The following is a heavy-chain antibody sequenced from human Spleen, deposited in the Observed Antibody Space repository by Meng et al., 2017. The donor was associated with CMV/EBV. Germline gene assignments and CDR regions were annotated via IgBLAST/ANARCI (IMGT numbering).Heavy chain of an antibody. Sequence: GESLKISCAGSGFTFSANEMNWVRKAPGKGLEWVSHIITTGETVHYGDSVKGRFTISRDNARNSVYLQMNSLRAEDTALYYCARGDCTGYSCYMDVWGQGTSVTVSS. CDR2: IITTGETV. CDR1: GFTFSANE. CDR3: ARGDCTGYSCYMDV. V-gene: IGHV3-48*03. D-gene: IGHD2-15*01. J-gene: IGHJ6*02.